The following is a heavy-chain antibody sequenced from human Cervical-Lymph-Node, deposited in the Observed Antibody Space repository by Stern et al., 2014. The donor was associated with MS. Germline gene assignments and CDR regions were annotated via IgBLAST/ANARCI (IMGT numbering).Heavy chain of an antibody. CDR1: GYIFTSFY. V-gene: IGHV1-2*06. CDR3: ARSQIKGIPFDI. CDR2: INPSSGST. Sequence: QVQLVQSGAEVRKPETSVKLSCKASGYIFTSFYIHWVRQAPGHGLELLGRINPSSGSTKYAQKFRGRVTVTRDTSSNTTYMELRRLTSDDTAIYYCARSQIKGIPFDIWGQGTLVTVSS. J-gene: IGHJ4*02. D-gene: IGHD2-21*01.